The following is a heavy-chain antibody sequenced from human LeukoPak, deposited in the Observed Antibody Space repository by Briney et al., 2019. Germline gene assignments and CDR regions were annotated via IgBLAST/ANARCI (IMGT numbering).Heavy chain of an antibody. D-gene: IGHD2-2*01. J-gene: IGHJ4*02. V-gene: IGHV3-53*01. CDR1: AFTVSSNC. CDR2: IYSAGST. CDR3: AKAHCSSTSCSRADN. Sequence: PGGSLRLSCAASAFTVSSNCMIWVRQPPGKGLEWVSVIYSAGSTYNADSVKGRFTTSRHNSKNTVYVQMDSLRADDTAVYYCAKAHCSSTSCSRADNWGQGTLVTVSS.